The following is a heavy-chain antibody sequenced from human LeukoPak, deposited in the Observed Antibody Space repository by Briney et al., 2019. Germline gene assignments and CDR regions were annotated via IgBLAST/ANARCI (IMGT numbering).Heavy chain of an antibody. CDR1: GGSISNSNW. CDR2: ISHIGNT. J-gene: IGHJ4*02. CDR3: ARYSSSIYYFDY. D-gene: IGHD6-6*01. Sequence: PSGTLSLTCAVSGGSISNSNWWSWVRQPPGKGLEWIGEISHIGNTNYNPSLKSRVTISVDRSKNQFSLKLSSVTAADTAVYYCARYSSSIYYFDYWGQGTLVTVSS. V-gene: IGHV4-4*02.